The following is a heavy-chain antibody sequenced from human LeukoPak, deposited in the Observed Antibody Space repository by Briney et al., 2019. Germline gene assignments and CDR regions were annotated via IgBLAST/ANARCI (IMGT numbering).Heavy chain of an antibody. J-gene: IGHJ4*02. D-gene: IGHD5-24*01. CDR2: IIPVVGIT. V-gene: IGHV1-69*04. Sequence: SVKVSCKASGGTFSTYVISWVRQAPGQGLEWMGRIIPVVGITNYAQKFQDRVRITVDTSTTTVYMELSSLRPEDTAVYYCARVPVEMAPDTPGGGFGYWGQGTLVTVSS. CDR1: GGTFSTYV. CDR3: ARVPVEMAPDTPGGGFGY.